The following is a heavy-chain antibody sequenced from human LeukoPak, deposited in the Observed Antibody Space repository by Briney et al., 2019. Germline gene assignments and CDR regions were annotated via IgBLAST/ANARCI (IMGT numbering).Heavy chain of an antibody. CDR1: GGSISSYY. V-gene: IGHV4-59*01. J-gene: IGHJ4*02. D-gene: IGHD3-22*01. CDR2: IYYSGST. CDR3: ARSLYDSSGYYDY. Sequence: SETLSLTCTVSGGSISSYYWSWIRQPPGKGLEWIGYIYYSGSTNYNPSLKSRVTISVDTSKNQFSLKLSSVTAADTAVYYCARSLYDSSGYYDYWGQGTLVTVSS.